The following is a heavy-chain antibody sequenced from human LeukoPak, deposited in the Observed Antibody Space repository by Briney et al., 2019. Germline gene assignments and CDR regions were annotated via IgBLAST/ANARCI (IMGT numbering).Heavy chain of an antibody. J-gene: IGHJ4*02. CDR1: GHTFTGYC. Sequence: ASVKVSCKPSGHTFTGYCIHWVRQAPGQGLEWMGWINPNSGGTNYAQKFQDRVTMTRDTSISTAYMELNRLRSDDTAVYFCARVQVTDYYFDYWGQGTLVTVST. D-gene: IGHD2-21*02. CDR2: INPNSGGT. CDR3: ARVQVTDYYFDY. V-gene: IGHV1-2*02.